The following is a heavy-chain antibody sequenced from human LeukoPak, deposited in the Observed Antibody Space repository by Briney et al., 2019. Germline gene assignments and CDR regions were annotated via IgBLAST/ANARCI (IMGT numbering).Heavy chain of an antibody. J-gene: IGHJ4*02. D-gene: IGHD2-2*01. CDR3: AKLIPPVDCSSTSCYGFDY. CDR1: GFTFTSYS. V-gene: IGHV3-23*01. CDR2: ITDSGDST. Sequence: PGGSLRLSCAASGFTFTSYSMSWVRQAPGKGLEWVSTITDSGDSTYYADSLRGRFTISRDNSKNTLFLQMNSLRAEDTAVYYCAKLIPPVDCSSTSCYGFDYWGQGTLVTASS.